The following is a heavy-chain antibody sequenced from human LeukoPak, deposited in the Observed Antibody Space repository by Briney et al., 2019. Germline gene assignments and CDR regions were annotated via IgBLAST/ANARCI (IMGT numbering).Heavy chain of an antibody. J-gene: IGHJ6*02. D-gene: IGHD2-15*01. V-gene: IGHV4-30-4*01. CDR3: ARDVVVVAATTVYYYYGMDV. CDR2: IYYSGST. Sequence: PSETLSLTCTVSGGSISGGDYYWSWIREPPGKGLEGIGYIYYSGSTYYNPSLKSRVTMSVDTSKNQFSLKLNSVTAADTAVYYCARDVVVVAATTVYYYYGMDVWGQGTTVTVSS. CDR1: GGSISGGDYY.